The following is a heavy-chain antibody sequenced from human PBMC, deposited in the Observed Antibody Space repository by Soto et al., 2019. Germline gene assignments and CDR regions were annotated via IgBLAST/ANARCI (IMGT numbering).Heavy chain of an antibody. CDR1: GYTFTSTG. D-gene: IGHD3-22*01. CDR2: ISAHTGSS. V-gene: IGHV1-18*01. J-gene: IGHJ3*01. CDR3: ATVFLYQGSDSRGYSFGAFDF. Sequence: SVKLSCKASGYTFTSTGMSWVRQAPGQGLEWMGWISAHTGSSEYAQRFQGRVTMTTDRSTSTAYMELRSLRSDDTAVYYCATVFLYQGSDSRGYSFGAFDFWCLGILVTVS.